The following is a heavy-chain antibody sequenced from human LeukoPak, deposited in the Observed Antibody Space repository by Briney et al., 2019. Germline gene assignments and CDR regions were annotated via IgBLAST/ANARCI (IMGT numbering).Heavy chain of an antibody. J-gene: IGHJ3*02. CDR2: ISSSSSYI. CDR3: AREQQDYGSGNDAFDI. CDR1: GFTFSSYS. V-gene: IGHV3-21*01. Sequence: PGGSLRLSCAASGFTFSSYSMNWVRQAPGKGLEWVSSISSSSSYIYYADSVKGRFTISRDNAKNSLYLQMNSLRAEDTAVYYCAREQQDYGSGNDAFDIWGQGTMVTVSS. D-gene: IGHD3-10*01.